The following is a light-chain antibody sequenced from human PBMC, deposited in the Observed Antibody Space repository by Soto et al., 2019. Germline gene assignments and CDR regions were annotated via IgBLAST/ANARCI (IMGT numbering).Light chain of an antibody. V-gene: IGLV2-11*01. CDR1: SIDVGGYNY. CDR2: DVT. J-gene: IGLJ1*01. CDR3: CSYAGNSLYV. Sequence: QSALSQPRSVSGSPGQSVTISCTGTSIDVGGYNYVSWYQLHPRKAPKLIIYDVTKRPSGVPDRFSGSKSGNTASLTISGLQAEDEADYFCCSYAGNSLYVLGTGTQLTVL.